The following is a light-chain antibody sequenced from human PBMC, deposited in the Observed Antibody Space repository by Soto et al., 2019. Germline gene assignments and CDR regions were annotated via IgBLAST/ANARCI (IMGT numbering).Light chain of an antibody. CDR3: QQYNSYSQRT. CDR2: DAS. Sequence: DIQMTQSPSTLSASVGDRVTITCRASQSISSWLAWYQQKPGKAPKLLIYDASRLESGVPSRFSGSGSGTEFTLTISSLQPDDFATYYCQQYNSYSQRTFGQGTKVEIK. CDR1: QSISSW. J-gene: IGKJ1*01. V-gene: IGKV1-5*01.